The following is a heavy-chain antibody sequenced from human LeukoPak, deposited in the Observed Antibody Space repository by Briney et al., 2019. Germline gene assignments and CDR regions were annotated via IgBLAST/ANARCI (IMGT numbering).Heavy chain of an antibody. CDR2: IFANGDIT. CDR3: VTSQSDGLDV. CDR1: GFTFSTYP. Sequence: PGGSLRLSCSACGFTFSTYPMHWVRQAPGKGLEYVSTIFANGDITSYAASVKGRFTTSRDNSKNTLYLQMSSLRPEDTAVYYCVTSQSDGLDVWGQGATVTVSS. J-gene: IGHJ6*02. V-gene: IGHV3-64D*09.